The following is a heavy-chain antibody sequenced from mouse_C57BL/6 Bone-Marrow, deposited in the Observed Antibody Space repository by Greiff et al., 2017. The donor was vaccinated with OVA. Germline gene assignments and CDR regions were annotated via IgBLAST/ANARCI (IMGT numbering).Heavy chain of an antibody. J-gene: IGHJ2*01. CDR2: ISSGGSYT. D-gene: IGHD1-1*01. CDR3: ARHPYGSSSFDD. Sequence: EVKVVESGGDLVKPGGSLKLSCAASGFTFSSYGMSWVRQTPDKRLEWVATISSGGSYTYYPDSVKGRFTISRDNAKNTLYLQLSSLKSEDTAVYYCARHPYGSSSFDDWGQGTTLTVSS. CDR1: GFTFSSYG. V-gene: IGHV5-6*01.